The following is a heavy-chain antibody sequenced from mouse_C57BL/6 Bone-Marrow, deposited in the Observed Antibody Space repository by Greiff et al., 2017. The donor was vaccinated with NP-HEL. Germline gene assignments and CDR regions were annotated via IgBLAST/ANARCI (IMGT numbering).Heavy chain of an antibody. V-gene: IGHV1-80*01. CDR2: IYPGDGDT. Sequence: VQLQESGAELVKPGASVKISCKASGYAFSSYWMNWVKQRPGKGLEWIGQIYPGDGDTNYNGKFKGKATLTADKSSSTAYMQLSSLTSEDSAVYFCARSITTVVAPYYAMDYWGQGTSVTVSS. D-gene: IGHD1-1*01. CDR3: ARSITTVVAPYYAMDY. J-gene: IGHJ4*01. CDR1: GYAFSSYW.